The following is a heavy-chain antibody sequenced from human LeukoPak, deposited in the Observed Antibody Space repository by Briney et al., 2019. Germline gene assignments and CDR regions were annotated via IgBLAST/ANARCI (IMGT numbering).Heavy chain of an antibody. CDR3: ARETYCTGTICPIGDHFDY. D-gene: IGHD2-2*01. Sequence: PGGSLRLSCAASGFTFSSYSKNWVRQAPGKGLEWVSSISSSSSYIYYADSMEGRFTISRDNAKNSLYLQMNSLRAEDTAVYYCARETYCTGTICPIGDHFDYWGQGTLVTVSS. J-gene: IGHJ4*02. CDR2: ISSSSSYI. V-gene: IGHV3-21*01. CDR1: GFTFSSYS.